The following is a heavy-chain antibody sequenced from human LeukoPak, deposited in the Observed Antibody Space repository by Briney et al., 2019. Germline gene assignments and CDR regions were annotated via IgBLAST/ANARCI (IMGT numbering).Heavy chain of an antibody. CDR2: LSSSRSYI. CDR1: GFTFSSYA. J-gene: IGHJ4*02. V-gene: IGHV3-21*01. CDR3: ARDSVLGYSSGWYRLEHFDY. Sequence: GGSLRLSCAASGFTFSSYAMIWVRQAPGKGLEWVSSLSSSRSYIYYADSVKGRFTISRDNAKNSLYLEMNSLRAGDTAVYYCARDSVLGYSSGWYRLEHFDYWGQGTLVTVSS. D-gene: IGHD6-19*01.